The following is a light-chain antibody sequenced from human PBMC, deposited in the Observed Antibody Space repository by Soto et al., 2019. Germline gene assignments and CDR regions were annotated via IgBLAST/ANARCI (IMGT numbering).Light chain of an antibody. CDR1: QSVSSN. J-gene: IGKJ1*01. CDR3: QQYDNWPPWT. Sequence: EIVMTQSPAPLSVSPGERATLSCRASQSVSSNLAWYQQKPGQAPRLLIFGASLRATGIPVRFTGSGAGTEFTLTISSLQSEDFAVYYCQQYDNWPPWTFGQGTKVEIK. CDR2: GAS. V-gene: IGKV3-15*01.